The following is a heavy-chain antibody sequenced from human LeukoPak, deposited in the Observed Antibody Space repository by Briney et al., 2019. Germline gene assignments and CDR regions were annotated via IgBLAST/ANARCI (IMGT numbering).Heavy chain of an antibody. V-gene: IGHV3-64D*06. CDR3: VKDVMVRGLGGWFDP. J-gene: IGHJ5*02. Sequence: GGSLRLSCSASGFTFSGYAMHWVRQAPGKGLEYVSTISSNGDSTYYADSVKGRFTISRDNSKNTLYLQMSSLRPEDTAVYYCVKDVMVRGLGGWFDPWGQGTLVTVSS. CDR1: GFTFSGYA. CDR2: ISSNGDST. D-gene: IGHD3-10*01.